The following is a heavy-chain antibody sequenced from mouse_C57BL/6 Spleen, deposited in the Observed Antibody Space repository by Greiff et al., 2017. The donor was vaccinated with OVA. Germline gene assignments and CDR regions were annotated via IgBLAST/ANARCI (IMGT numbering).Heavy chain of an antibody. CDR3: ARCGNWEGFDY. J-gene: IGHJ2*01. CDR1: GYSITSGYD. D-gene: IGHD4-1*02. Sequence: EVHLVESGPGMVKPSQSLSLTCTVTGYSITSGYDWHWIRHFPGNKLEWMGYISYSGSTNYNPSLKSRISITHDTSKNHFFLKLNSVTTEDTATYYCARCGNWEGFDYWGQGTTLTVSS. CDR2: ISYSGST. V-gene: IGHV3-1*01.